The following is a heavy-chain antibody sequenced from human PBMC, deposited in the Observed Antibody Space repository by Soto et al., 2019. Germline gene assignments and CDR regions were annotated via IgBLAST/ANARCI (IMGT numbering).Heavy chain of an antibody. CDR2: INPDNGNT. V-gene: IGHV1-3*01. CDR3: ARGIATGQLDP. Sequence: ASVEVSCKASGYTFTRYTMKWVHQAPGQRLEWMGWINPDNGNTKYSQKVQDRVIITRDTSASTAYMDLSSLRSEDTTVYYCARGIATGQLDPWGQGTLVTVSS. CDR1: GYTFTRYT. D-gene: IGHD2-15*01. J-gene: IGHJ5*02.